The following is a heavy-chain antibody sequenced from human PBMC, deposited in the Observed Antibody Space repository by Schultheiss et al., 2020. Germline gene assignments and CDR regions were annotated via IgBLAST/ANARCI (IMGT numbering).Heavy chain of an antibody. CDR1: GFTFSSYS. V-gene: IGHV3-21*05. CDR2: ISSSSSYI. J-gene: IGHJ4*02. D-gene: IGHD3-3*01. CDR3: TNYDFWSGYYDY. Sequence: GGSLRLSCAASGFTFSSYSMNWVRQAPGKGLEWVSYISSSSSYIYYADSVKGRFTISRDNAKNSLYLQTNSLRAEDTAVYYCTNYDFWSGYYDYWGQGTLVTVSS.